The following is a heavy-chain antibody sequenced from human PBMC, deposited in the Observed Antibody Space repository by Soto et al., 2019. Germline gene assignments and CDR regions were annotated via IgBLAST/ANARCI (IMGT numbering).Heavy chain of an antibody. CDR2: ISASGDST. Sequence: EVQLLESGGALVQPGGSLRLSCAASGFTFSSYAMSWVRQAPGKGLGWVSSISASGDSTHNADSVKGRFAISRDNSKTTRDLQLNSLTADDTAVYYCAKGGLYNSSWYEGYWGQGTLVTVSS. CDR3: AKGGLYNSSWYEGY. V-gene: IGHV3-23*01. J-gene: IGHJ4*02. D-gene: IGHD6-13*01. CDR1: GFTFSSYA.